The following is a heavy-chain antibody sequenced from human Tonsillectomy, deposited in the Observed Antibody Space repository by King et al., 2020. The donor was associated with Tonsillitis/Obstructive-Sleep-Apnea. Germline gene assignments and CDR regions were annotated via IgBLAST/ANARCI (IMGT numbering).Heavy chain of an antibody. Sequence: VQLVESGGGVVQPGRSLRLSCAASGFTFSTSGMHLVRQAPGKGLVWVAVMWFDGSNKYYTASVKGRFTISRDNSKNTLYLQMNSLRAEDTAVYYCAKDRGFTYGPSDAFDIWGQGTMVTVSS. J-gene: IGHJ3*02. CDR1: GFTFSTSG. CDR2: MWFDGSNK. V-gene: IGHV3-33*06. D-gene: IGHD5-18*01. CDR3: AKDRGFTYGPSDAFDI.